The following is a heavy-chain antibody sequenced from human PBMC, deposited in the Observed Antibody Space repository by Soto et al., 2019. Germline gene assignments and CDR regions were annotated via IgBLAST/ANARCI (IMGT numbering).Heavy chain of an antibody. J-gene: IGHJ4*02. CDR3: ARFMVRGVMYVDY. Sequence: GGSLRLSCAASGFTFSSYWMHWVRQAPGKGLVWVSRINSDGSSTSYADSVKGRFTISRDNAKNTLYLQMNSLRAEDTAVYYCARFMVRGVMYVDYWGQGTMGTVSS. D-gene: IGHD3-10*01. CDR2: INSDGSST. V-gene: IGHV3-74*01. CDR1: GFTFSSYW.